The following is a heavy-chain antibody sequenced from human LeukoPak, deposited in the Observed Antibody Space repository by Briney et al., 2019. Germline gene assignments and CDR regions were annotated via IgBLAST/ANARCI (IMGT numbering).Heavy chain of an antibody. CDR3: ERGLGYGDYGDY. Sequence: ASVKLFCKASGYTFTSYDINWVRQATGQGLEWMGWMNPNSGNTGYAQKFQGRVTMTRNTSISTAYMELSSLRSEDTAVYYCERGLGYGDYGDYWGQGTLVTVSS. CDR2: MNPNSGNT. J-gene: IGHJ4*02. V-gene: IGHV1-8*01. D-gene: IGHD4-17*01. CDR1: GYTFTSYD.